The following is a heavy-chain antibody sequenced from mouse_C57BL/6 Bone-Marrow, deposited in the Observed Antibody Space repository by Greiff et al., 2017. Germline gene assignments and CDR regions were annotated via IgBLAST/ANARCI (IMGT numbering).Heavy chain of an antibody. CDR1: GYTFTSYW. Sequence: QVQLQQSGAELVKPGASVKLSCKASGYTFTSYWMYWVKQRPGQGLEWIGMIHPNSGSTNYNEKFKSKVTLTVDKSSSTAYMQLNSRTSDDSAVYFCARIYYGNGVHFDYWGQGTTLTVSS. V-gene: IGHV1-64*01. D-gene: IGHD2-1*01. CDR3: ARIYYGNGVHFDY. J-gene: IGHJ2*01. CDR2: IHPNSGST.